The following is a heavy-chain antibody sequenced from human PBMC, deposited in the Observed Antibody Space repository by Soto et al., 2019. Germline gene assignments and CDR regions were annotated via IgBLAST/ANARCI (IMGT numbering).Heavy chain of an antibody. CDR1: GGSFSPNY. J-gene: IGHJ4*02. CDR2: IYYGGST. CDR3: ARHRYSYGVYYFDY. Sequence: PSETLSLTCTVSGGSFSPNYWSWIRQPPGKGLEWVGYIYYGGSTNYNPSLTSRVTISVDTSKNQFSLKLSSVTAADTAVYYCARHRYSYGVYYFDYWGQGTLVTVS. D-gene: IGHD5-18*01. V-gene: IGHV4-59*08.